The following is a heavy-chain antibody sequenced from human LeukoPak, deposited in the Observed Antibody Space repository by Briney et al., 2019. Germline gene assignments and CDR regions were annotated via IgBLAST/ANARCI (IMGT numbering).Heavy chain of an antibody. V-gene: IGHV1-69*13. J-gene: IGHJ4*02. CDR3: ARTYGSGSYYNVFNPFDY. CDR2: IIPIFGTA. Sequence: SVKVSCKASGGTFSSYAISWARQAPGQGLEWMGGIIPIFGTANYAQKFQGRVTITADESTSTAYMELSSLRSEDTAVYYCARTYGSGSYYNVFNPFDYWGQGTLVTVSS. CDR1: GGTFSSYA. D-gene: IGHD3-10*01.